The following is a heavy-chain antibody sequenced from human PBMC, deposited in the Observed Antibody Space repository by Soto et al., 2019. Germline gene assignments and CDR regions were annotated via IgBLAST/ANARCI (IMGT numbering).Heavy chain of an antibody. CDR3: AKGVPVPGSSGYYYSY. CDR2: ISGSGGST. V-gene: IGHV3-23*01. CDR1: GFTFSSYA. D-gene: IGHD3-22*01. Sequence: PGGSLRLSCAASGFTFSSYAMSWVRQAPGKGLEWVSAISGSGGSTYYADSVKGRFTISRDNSKNTLYLQMNSLRAEDTAVYYCAKGVPVPGSSGYYYSYWGQGTLVTVSS. J-gene: IGHJ4*02.